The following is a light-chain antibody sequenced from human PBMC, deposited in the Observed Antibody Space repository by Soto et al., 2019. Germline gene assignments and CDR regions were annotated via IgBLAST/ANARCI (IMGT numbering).Light chain of an antibody. Sequence: SYELTQPPSVSVSPGQTASITCSGDKLGDKYACWYQQKPGQSPVLVIYQDRKRPSGIPERFSGSNSGNTATLTISGTQAMDEADYYCHAWDSSTVVFGGGTKLTVL. CDR2: QDR. CDR1: KLGDKY. CDR3: HAWDSSTVV. V-gene: IGLV3-1*01. J-gene: IGLJ2*01.